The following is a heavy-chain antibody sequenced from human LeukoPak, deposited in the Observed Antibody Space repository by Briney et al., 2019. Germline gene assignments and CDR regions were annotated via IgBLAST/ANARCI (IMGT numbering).Heavy chain of an antibody. CDR2: ISGSGIST. Sequence: QSGGSLRLSCAASGFTFSSYAMNWVRQAPGKGLEWVSHISGSGISTYYADSVKGRFTFSRDNPKNTLYLQMNSLRAEDTAVYYCAKDQQWLVMYYFDYWGQGTLVTVSS. J-gene: IGHJ4*02. D-gene: IGHD6-19*01. CDR1: GFTFSSYA. CDR3: AKDQQWLVMYYFDY. V-gene: IGHV3-23*01.